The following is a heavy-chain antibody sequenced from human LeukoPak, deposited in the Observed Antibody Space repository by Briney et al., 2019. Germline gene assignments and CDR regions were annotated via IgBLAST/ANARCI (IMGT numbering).Heavy chain of an antibody. D-gene: IGHD3-22*01. CDR2: IYYSGST. Sequence: SQTLSLTCTVSGGSISSGGYYWSWIRQHPGKGLEWIGYIYYSGSTYYNPSLKSRVTISVDTSKNQFSLKLSSVTAADTAVYYCARAERYYDSSGYYSSYYFDYWGQGTLVTVSS. V-gene: IGHV4-31*03. CDR1: GGSISSGGYY. CDR3: ARAERYYDSSGYYSSYYFDY. J-gene: IGHJ4*02.